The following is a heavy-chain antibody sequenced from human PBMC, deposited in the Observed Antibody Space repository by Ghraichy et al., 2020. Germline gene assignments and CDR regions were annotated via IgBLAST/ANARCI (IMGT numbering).Heavy chain of an antibody. CDR2: AYYRSQWYI. V-gene: IGHV6-1*01. Sequence: SQTLSLTCAISGDTVSSNSATWNWIRQYPSRGLEWLGRAYYRSQWYIDYAVSVKSRAAINPDTSKNHFSLQLNSVTPDDTAVYYCARLVGNSWFDYWGQGTLVTVSS. CDR1: GDTVSSNSAT. CDR3: ARLVGNSWFDY. J-gene: IGHJ4*02. D-gene: IGHD6-13*01.